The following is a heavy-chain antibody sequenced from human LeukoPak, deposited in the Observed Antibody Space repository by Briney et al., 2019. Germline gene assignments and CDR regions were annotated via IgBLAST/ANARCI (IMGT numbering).Heavy chain of an antibody. D-gene: IGHD6-13*01. CDR3: AKEGGQLASSHYLDY. Sequence: GGSLRLSCAASGFTFSSYGMHWVRQAPGKGLEWVAVISYDGSNKYYADSVKGRFTISRDNSKNTLYLQMNSLRAEDTAVYYCAKEGGQLASSHYLDYWGQGTLVTVSS. CDR1: GFTFSSYG. V-gene: IGHV3-30*18. J-gene: IGHJ4*02. CDR2: ISYDGSNK.